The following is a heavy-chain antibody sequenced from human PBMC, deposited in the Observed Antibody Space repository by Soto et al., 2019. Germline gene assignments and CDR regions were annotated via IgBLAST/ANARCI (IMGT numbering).Heavy chain of an antibody. CDR1: GYSFSNNY. V-gene: IGHV1-46*03. D-gene: IGHD3-9*01. Sequence: QVQLVQSGAEEKQPGASVKVSCKASGYSFSNNYVVWVRQAPGQGLEWMGVINPAGGITTYAQKLQDRVSMNRDTSTSTVYIELTSLISEDRAGFYCARVYGTSYEALTGLWGGHFDSWGQGTQVTVSS. CDR3: ARVYGTSYEALTGLWGGHFDS. CDR2: INPAGGIT. J-gene: IGHJ4*02.